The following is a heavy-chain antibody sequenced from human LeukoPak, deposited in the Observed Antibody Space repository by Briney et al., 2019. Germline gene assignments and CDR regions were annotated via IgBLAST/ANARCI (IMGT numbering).Heavy chain of an antibody. CDR2: IYPGDSDT. V-gene: IGHV5-51*01. J-gene: IGHJ3*02. CDR1: GYNFTSYR. CDR3: ARHSGSYSIRDAFDI. D-gene: IGHD1-26*01. Sequence: GESLKISCKGSGYNFTSYRIGWVRQMPGKGLEWMGIIYPGDSDTRYSPSFQGQVTISADKSISTAYLQWSSLKASDTAMYYCARHSGSYSIRDAFDIWGQGTMVTVSS.